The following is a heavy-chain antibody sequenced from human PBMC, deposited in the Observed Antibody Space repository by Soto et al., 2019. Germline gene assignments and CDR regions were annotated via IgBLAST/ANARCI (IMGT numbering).Heavy chain of an antibody. V-gene: IGHV1-18*01. CDR1: GCTFTSYG. Sequence: ASVRVYCKASGCTFTSYGISWVRQAPGQGLEWMGWISAYNGNTNYAQKLQGRVTMTTDTSTSTAYMELRSLRSDDTAVYYCARGGGVYCSGGSCLFDYWGQGTLVTVSS. D-gene: IGHD2-15*01. CDR2: ISAYNGNT. J-gene: IGHJ4*02. CDR3: ARGGGVYCSGGSCLFDY.